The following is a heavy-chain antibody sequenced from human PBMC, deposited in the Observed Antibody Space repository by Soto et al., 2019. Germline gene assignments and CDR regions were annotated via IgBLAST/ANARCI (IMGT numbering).Heavy chain of an antibody. V-gene: IGHV1-2*02. J-gene: IGHJ4*02. CDR3: AGEPATAKPEGVDF. Sequence: GASVKVSCKASGYTFSDYYIHRVRQAPGQGLEWMGWINPNSGGTKYAPKFQGGVTMTRDTSITTAYMELSRLRSGDTAVYYCAGEPATAKPEGVDFWGQGTLVTVSS. D-gene: IGHD1-1*01. CDR2: INPNSGGT. CDR1: GYTFSDYY.